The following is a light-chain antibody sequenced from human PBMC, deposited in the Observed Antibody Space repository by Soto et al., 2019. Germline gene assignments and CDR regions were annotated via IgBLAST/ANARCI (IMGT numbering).Light chain of an antibody. V-gene: IGKV1-5*01. J-gene: IGKJ1*01. CDR2: DAS. CDR1: QTISSW. Sequence: DIQMTQSPSTLSVSVGDRVTLTCRASQTISSWLAWYQQKPGKAPKFLIYDASSLETGVPSRFSGSGSGTEFNLTISNLQPDDFATYYCQQYNTYPRTFGQGTKVDIK. CDR3: QQYNTYPRT.